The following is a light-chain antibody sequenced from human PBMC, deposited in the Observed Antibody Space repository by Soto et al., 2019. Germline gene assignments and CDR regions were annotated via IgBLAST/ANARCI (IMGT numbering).Light chain of an antibody. CDR1: QSVLYISNNKNY. CDR2: WAS. V-gene: IGKV4-1*01. CDR3: QQYYDTPLT. Sequence: DIVMTQSPGSLAVSLGERATINCKSSQSVLYISNNKNYLTWYQQKPGQPPKLLISWASTRASGVPDRCSGSWSVTDFTLTISTLQAEDVAVYYCQQYYDTPLTFGGGTKVEIK. J-gene: IGKJ4*01.